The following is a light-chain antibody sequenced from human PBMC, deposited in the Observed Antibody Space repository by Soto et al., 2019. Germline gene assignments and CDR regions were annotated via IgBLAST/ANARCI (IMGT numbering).Light chain of an antibody. CDR3: QESYSTS. V-gene: IGKV1-39*01. J-gene: IGKJ1*01. Sequence: IKTTQSATSLSGSVGDSLTITCRASQYISTYLNWYQQKPGKAPKLLIYVASNLQSGVPSRFSGSGSGTDFTLTISSLQPEDIATYYCQESYSTSFGQGTRWIS. CDR1: QYISTY. CDR2: VAS.